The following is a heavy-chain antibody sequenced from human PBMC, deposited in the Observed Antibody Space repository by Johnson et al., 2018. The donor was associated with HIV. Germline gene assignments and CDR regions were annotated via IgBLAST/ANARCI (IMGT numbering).Heavy chain of an antibody. V-gene: IGHV3-9*01. Sequence: VQLVESGGGLVQPGRSLRLSCAASGFTFDDYAMHWVRQAPGKGLEWVSGISWNSGSIGYADSVKGRFTISRDNAKNSLYLQMNSLRAEETALYYCAKDIATTTDAFDIWGQGTMVTVSS. D-gene: IGHD4-17*01. J-gene: IGHJ3*02. CDR1: GFTFDDYA. CDR3: AKDIATTTDAFDI. CDR2: ISWNSGSI.